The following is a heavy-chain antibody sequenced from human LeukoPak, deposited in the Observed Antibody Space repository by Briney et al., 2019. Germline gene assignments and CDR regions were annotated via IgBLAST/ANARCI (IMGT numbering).Heavy chain of an antibody. CDR2: IIPIFGTP. CDR3: ATAARYSSSWPNNWFDP. CDR1: GGTFSSYA. V-gene: IGHV1-69*13. J-gene: IGHJ5*02. D-gene: IGHD6-13*01. Sequence: ASVKVSCKASGGTFSSYAISWVRQAPGQGLEWMGGIIPIFGTPNYAQKFQGRVTITADESTSSAYMGLSSLRSEDTAVYYCATAARYSSSWPNNWFDPWGQGTLVTVSS.